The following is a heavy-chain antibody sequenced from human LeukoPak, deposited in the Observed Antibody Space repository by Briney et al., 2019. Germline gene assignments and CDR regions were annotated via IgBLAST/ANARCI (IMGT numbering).Heavy chain of an antibody. CDR1: EFTFNDYA. Sequence: GGSLRLSCAASEFTFNDYAMHWVRHAPGKGLEWVSLISGDGGSTYYADSVKGRFTISRDNSKNSLYLQMNSLRTEDTALYYCAKDPATRDGHGAWFDPWGQGTLVTVSS. J-gene: IGHJ5*02. D-gene: IGHD5-24*01. V-gene: IGHV3-43*02. CDR2: ISGDGGST. CDR3: AKDPATRDGHGAWFDP.